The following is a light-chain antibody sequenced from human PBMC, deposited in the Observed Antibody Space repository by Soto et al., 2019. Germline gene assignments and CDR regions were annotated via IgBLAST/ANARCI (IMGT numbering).Light chain of an antibody. J-gene: IGLJ2*01. CDR2: VNSDGTH. Sequence: QPVLTQSPSASASLGASVKLTCTLNSGHSNYAIAWHQQRPEKGPRYLIKVNSDGTHTRGGDIPDRFSGSTSGAERYLTISSLQSEDEADYYCQTWGTGIVIFGGGTKLTVL. V-gene: IGLV4-69*01. CDR1: SGHSNYA. CDR3: QTWGTGIVI.